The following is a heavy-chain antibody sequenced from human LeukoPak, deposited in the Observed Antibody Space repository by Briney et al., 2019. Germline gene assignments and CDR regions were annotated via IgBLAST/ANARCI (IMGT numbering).Heavy chain of an antibody. CDR3: AREGGFFRPLDY. CDR1: GGSVTSTNW. CDR2: VHLDGRT. V-gene: IGHV4-4*02. Sequence: PSETLSLTCGVSGGSVTSTNWWTWVRQPPGKGLEWIGEVHLDGRTNYNPSLKSRLTMSVDLSENHISLKLSSVTAADTAVYYCAREGGFFRPLDYSGQGTLVTVSS. J-gene: IGHJ4*02. D-gene: IGHD3-3*01.